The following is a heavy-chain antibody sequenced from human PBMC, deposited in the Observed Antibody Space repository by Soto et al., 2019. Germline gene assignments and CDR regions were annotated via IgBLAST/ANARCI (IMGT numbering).Heavy chain of an antibody. J-gene: IGHJ6*01. CDR2: ISYDGSNK. CDR1: GFTFSSYA. D-gene: IGHD4-4*01. CDR3: ARELVTPDYYGMAV. V-gene: IGHV3-30-3*01. Sequence: QVQLVESGGGVVQPGRSLRLSCAASGFTFSSYAMHWVRQAPGKGLEWVAVISYDGSNKYYADSVKGLFTISRGTSKNPLQLQMNTLGAEDTAVYYCARELVTPDYYGMAVGVQGTTVTVSS.